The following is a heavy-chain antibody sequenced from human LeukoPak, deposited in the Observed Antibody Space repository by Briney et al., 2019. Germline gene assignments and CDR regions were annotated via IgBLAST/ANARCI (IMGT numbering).Heavy chain of an antibody. D-gene: IGHD3-22*01. CDR2: IIPIFGTA. CDR3: ARDLSPPTYYYDSSGPNLGY. V-gene: IGHV1-69*13. Sequence: GASVKVSCKASGYTFTSYGISWVRQAPGQGLEWMGGIIPIFGTANYAQKFQGRVTITADESTSTAYMELSSLRSEDTAVYYCARDLSPPTYYYDSSGPNLGYWGQGTLVTVSS. J-gene: IGHJ4*02. CDR1: GYTFTSYG.